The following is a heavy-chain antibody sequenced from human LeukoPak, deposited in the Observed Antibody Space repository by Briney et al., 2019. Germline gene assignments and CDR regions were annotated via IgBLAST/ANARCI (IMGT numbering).Heavy chain of an antibody. CDR2: IRYDGDNK. CDR1: GFTFSNYG. J-gene: IGHJ4*02. CDR3: ARAYSTYPDY. D-gene: IGHD2-15*01. V-gene: IGHV3-30*02. Sequence: GGSLRLSCAASGFTFSNYGIHWVHQAPGKGLEWVAFIRYDGDNKYYGDSVKGRLTISRDNSKNTLYLQMSSLRAEDTAVYYCARAYSTYPDYWGQGTLVTVSS.